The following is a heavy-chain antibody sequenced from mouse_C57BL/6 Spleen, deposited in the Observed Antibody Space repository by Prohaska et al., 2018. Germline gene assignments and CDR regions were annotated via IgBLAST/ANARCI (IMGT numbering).Heavy chain of an antibody. J-gene: IGHJ4*01. CDR2: INPNNVGT. CDR1: GYTFTDSY. Sequence: SCKAFGYTFTDSYMNWVKQIHGQSLEWIGDINPNNVGTSYNQKFKGKATLTVDKSSSTAYMELNSLSSEDSAVYYCAREDYGSSYDAMDYWGQGTSVTVSS. CDR3: AREDYGSSYDAMDY. V-gene: IGHV1-26*01. D-gene: IGHD1-1*01.